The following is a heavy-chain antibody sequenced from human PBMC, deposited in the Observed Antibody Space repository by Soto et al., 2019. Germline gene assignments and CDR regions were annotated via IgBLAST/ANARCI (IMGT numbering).Heavy chain of an antibody. CDR1: GYTFTSYC. Sequence: ASVKVSCKASGYTFTSYCISWVRQAPGQGLEWMGWISAYNGNTNYAQKLQGRVTMTTDTSTSTAYMELRSLRSDDTAVYYCARTDWLPVTYYYYGMDVWGPGTTVTVSS. J-gene: IGHJ6*02. CDR2: ISAYNGNT. D-gene: IGHD5-12*01. CDR3: ARTDWLPVTYYYYGMDV. V-gene: IGHV1-18*01.